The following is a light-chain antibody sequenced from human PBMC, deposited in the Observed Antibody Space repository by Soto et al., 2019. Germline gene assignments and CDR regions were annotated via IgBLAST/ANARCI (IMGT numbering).Light chain of an antibody. Sequence: QSALTQPASLSGSPGQSITISCTGTSSDVGGYNFVSWYQHHPGKAPKLIIYDVSNRPSGVSNRSSGSKSGNTASLTISGLQAEDEADYYCTSYTTSITYVFGTGTKVTVL. CDR2: DVS. CDR1: SSDVGGYNF. J-gene: IGLJ1*01. V-gene: IGLV2-14*03. CDR3: TSYTTSITYV.